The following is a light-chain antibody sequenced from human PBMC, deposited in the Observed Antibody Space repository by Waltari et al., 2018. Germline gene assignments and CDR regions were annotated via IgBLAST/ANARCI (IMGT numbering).Light chain of an antibody. CDR2: KDN. V-gene: IGLV6-57*01. CDR3: QSYDRSNQV. J-gene: IGLJ2*01. Sequence: NFMLTQPHSVSESPGKPVTISCTRSSGSIASNYVQWYQQRPGRSPTTVIYKDNQRPSGVPDRFSGSIDSSSNSASLTISGLKTDDEADYYCQSYDRSNQVFGGGTKLTVL. CDR1: SGSIASNY.